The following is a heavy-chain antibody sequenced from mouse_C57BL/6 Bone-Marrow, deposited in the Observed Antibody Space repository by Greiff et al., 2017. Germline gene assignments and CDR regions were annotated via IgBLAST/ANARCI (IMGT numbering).Heavy chain of an antibody. CDR1: GYTFTSYW. CDR3: ASPLYYGSSYWYFDV. CDR2: IDPSDSYT. Sequence: QVQLQQPGAELVRPGPSVKLSCKASGYTFTSYWMHWVKQRPGQGLEWIGVIDPSDSYTNYNQKFKGKATLTVDTSSSTAYMQLSSLTSEDSAVYYCASPLYYGSSYWYFDVWGTGTTVTVSS. D-gene: IGHD1-1*01. V-gene: IGHV1-59*01. J-gene: IGHJ1*03.